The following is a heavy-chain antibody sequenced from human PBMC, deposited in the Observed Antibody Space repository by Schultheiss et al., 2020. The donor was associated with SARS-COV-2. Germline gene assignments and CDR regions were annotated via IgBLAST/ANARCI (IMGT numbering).Heavy chain of an antibody. V-gene: IGHV4-4*07. J-gene: IGHJ4*02. D-gene: IGHD6-19*01. CDR3: ARGSGIAVAATGRYFDY. Sequence: SETLSLTCTVSGSSISSYYWSWIRQPAGKGLEWIGRIYTSGSTNYNPSLKSRVTISVDTSKNQFSLTLSSVTAADTAVYYCARGSGIAVAATGRYFDYWGQGTLVTVSS. CDR1: GSSISSYY. CDR2: IYTSGST.